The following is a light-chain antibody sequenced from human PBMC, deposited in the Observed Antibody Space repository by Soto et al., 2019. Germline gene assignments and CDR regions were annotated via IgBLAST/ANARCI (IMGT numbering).Light chain of an antibody. J-gene: IGLJ1*01. CDR2: DVS. Sequence: QSALTQPASVSGSPGQSITISCTGTSSDVGDYDYVSWYQQHPGKAPKLMIYDVSNWPSGVSDRFSGSKSGNTASLTISGLQAEDEADYYCSSYTNSVYVFGTGTKLTVL. CDR3: SSYTNSVYV. V-gene: IGLV2-14*03. CDR1: SSDVGDYDY.